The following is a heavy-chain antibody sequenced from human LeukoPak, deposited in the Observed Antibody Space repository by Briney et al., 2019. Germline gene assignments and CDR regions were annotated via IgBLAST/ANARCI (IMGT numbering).Heavy chain of an antibody. CDR3: ARHGGFGDSYPYVFDI. J-gene: IGHJ3*02. CDR1: GGSISIYH. V-gene: IGHV4-59*08. D-gene: IGHD3-16*01. Sequence: PSETLSLTCTVSGGSISIYHWSWIRQPPGTGLEWIGHMYYSGSANYHPSLKSRVTISLDTSKNHFSLKLTSVTAADTAVYYCARHGGFGDSYPYVFDIWGQGTMVTVSS. CDR2: MYYSGSA.